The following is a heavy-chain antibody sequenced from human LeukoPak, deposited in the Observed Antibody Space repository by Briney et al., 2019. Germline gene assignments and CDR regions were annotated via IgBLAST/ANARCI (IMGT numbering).Heavy chain of an antibody. D-gene: IGHD3-10*01. CDR3: ASPPRRGNYGSGSYVFDY. V-gene: IGHV4-34*01. CDR1: GGSFSGYY. J-gene: IGHJ4*02. Sequence: SETLSLTCAVYGGSFSGYYWSWIRQPPGKGLEWIGSIYYSGSTYYNPSLKSRVTISVDTSKNQFSLKLSSVTAADTAVYYCASPPRRGNYGSGSYVFDYWGQGTLVTVSS. CDR2: IYYSGST.